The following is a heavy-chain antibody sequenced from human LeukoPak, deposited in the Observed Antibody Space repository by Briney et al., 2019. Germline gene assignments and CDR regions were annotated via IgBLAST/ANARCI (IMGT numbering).Heavy chain of an antibody. Sequence: GGPLRLSCVGSGFTFSSYAMTWVRQAPGKGLEGVSGISDSGDRTYYADSVKGRFTISRDNSKNTLYLQMNSLTAEDTALYYCVKGGWGATIHIWGQGTMVTVSS. D-gene: IGHD1-26*01. CDR2: ISDSGDRT. CDR3: VKGGWGATIHI. J-gene: IGHJ3*02. V-gene: IGHV3-23*01. CDR1: GFTFSSYA.